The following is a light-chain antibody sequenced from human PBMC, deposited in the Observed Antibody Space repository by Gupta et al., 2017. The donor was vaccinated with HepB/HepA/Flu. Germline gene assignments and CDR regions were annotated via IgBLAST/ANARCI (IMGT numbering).Light chain of an antibody. CDR2: GNN. V-gene: IGLV1-40*01. CDR3: QSYDSSLSGLV. J-gene: IGLJ2*01. Sequence: QSVLTQPPSVSGAPGQRVTISCTGSRSNIGAGYDVHWYQQLPGPAPNLLLFGNNNRPSGVPDRFSGSKSGTSASLAITGLLAGDEADYYCQSYDSSLSGLVFGGGTKLTVL. CDR1: RSNIGAGYD.